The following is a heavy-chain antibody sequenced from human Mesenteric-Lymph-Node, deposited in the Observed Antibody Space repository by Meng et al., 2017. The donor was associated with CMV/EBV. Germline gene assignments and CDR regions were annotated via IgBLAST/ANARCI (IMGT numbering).Heavy chain of an antibody. Sequence: NAWMSGVRQAPGKGLEWVGRIKSNANGGTTDYAAPVKGRFTISRDDSKDTLYLQMNSLKTEDTAVYYCTTDAPDFWGGYYVYYFDSWGQGALVTVSS. D-gene: IGHD3-3*01. CDR1: NAW. CDR2: IKSNANGGTT. CDR3: TTDAPDFWGGYYVYYFDS. V-gene: IGHV3-15*01. J-gene: IGHJ4*02.